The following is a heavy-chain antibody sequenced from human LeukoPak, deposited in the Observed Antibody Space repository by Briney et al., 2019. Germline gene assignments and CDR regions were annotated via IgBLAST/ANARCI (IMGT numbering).Heavy chain of an antibody. Sequence: GGSLRLSCAASGFTFSSYAMSWVRQAPGKGLEWVSAISGSGGSTYYADSVKGRFTISRDNSKNTLYLPMNSLRAEDTAVYYCGACSSWLLGGGYYFDYWGQGTLVTVSS. J-gene: IGHJ4*02. CDR1: GFTFSSYA. CDR3: GACSSWLLGGGYYFDY. V-gene: IGHV3-23*01. D-gene: IGHD6-13*01. CDR2: ISGSGGST.